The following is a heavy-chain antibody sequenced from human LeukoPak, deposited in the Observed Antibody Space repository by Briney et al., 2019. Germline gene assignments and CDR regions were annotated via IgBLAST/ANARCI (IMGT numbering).Heavy chain of an antibody. CDR2: IYYSGST. CDR3: ARDHPGSWYFDL. Sequence: SETLSLTCTVSGGSISSYYWSWIRQPPGKGLEWIGYIYYSGSTNYNPSLKSRVTISVDTSKNQFSLKLSSVTAADTAVYYCARDHPGSWYFDLWGRGTLVTVSS. D-gene: IGHD1-26*01. J-gene: IGHJ2*01. V-gene: IGHV4-59*01. CDR1: GGSISSYY.